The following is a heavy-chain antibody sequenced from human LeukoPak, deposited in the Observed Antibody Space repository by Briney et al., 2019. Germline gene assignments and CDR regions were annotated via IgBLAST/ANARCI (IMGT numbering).Heavy chain of an antibody. CDR1: GGSISSYY. J-gene: IGHJ5*02. V-gene: IGHV4-59*01. D-gene: IGHD3-10*01. Sequence: PETLSLTCTVSGGSISSYYWSWIRQPPGKGLEWIGYIYYSGSTNYNPSLKSRVTISVDTSKNQFSLKLSSVTAADTAVYYCAREITMVRGSMGAWFDPWGQGTLVTVSS. CDR2: IYYSGST. CDR3: AREITMVRGSMGAWFDP.